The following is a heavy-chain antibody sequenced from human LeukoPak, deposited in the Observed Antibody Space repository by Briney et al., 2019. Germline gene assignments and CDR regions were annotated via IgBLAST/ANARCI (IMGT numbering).Heavy chain of an antibody. V-gene: IGHV3-9*01. J-gene: IGHJ4*02. Sequence: GGSLRLSCAASGCSFDDHTLHWVRQAPGKGLEGVGSITWNSGKIAYADSVKGRFSISRDNANSSLYLQMNSLRPEDTALYYCAKDMAEYILTTIAYDYWGQGTRVTVSS. CDR1: GCSFDDHT. CDR2: ITWNSGKI. D-gene: IGHD5-12*01. CDR3: AKDMAEYILTTIAYDY.